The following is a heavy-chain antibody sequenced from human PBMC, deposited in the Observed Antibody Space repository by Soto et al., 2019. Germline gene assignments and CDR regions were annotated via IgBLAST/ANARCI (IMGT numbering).Heavy chain of an antibody. D-gene: IGHD3-3*01. J-gene: IGHJ4*02. Sequence: GWSLRLSCAASGFTFSSYAMSWVRQAPGKGLEWVSAISGSGGSTYYADSVKGRFTISRDNSKNTLYLQMNSLRAEDTAVYYCAKKRSLRFLEWLLFDYWGQGTLVTVSS. V-gene: IGHV3-23*01. CDR3: AKKRSLRFLEWLLFDY. CDR2: ISGSGGST. CDR1: GFTFSSYA.